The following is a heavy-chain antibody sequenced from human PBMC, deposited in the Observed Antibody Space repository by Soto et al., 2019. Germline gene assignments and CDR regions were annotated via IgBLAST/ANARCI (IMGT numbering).Heavy chain of an antibody. D-gene: IGHD3-10*01. CDR2: ITSSSSTI. CDR1: GFTFSSYA. V-gene: IGHV3-48*04. J-gene: IGHJ4*02. CDR3: ARATGADKEDY. Sequence: GGSLRLSCAASGFTFSSYAMHWVRQAPGKGLEWVSYITSSSSTIYYVDSVKGRFTISRDNAKNSLYLQMNSLRAEDTAVYYCARATGADKEDYWGQGTLVTVSS.